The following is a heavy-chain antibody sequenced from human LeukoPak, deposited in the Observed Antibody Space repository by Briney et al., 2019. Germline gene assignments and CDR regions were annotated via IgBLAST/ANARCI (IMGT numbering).Heavy chain of an antibody. Sequence: GGSLRLSCAASGFTVSSNYMSWVRQAPGKGPEWVSVIYSGGSTYYADSVKGRFTISRDNSKNTLYLQMNSLRAEDTAVYYCARDLGFGELLPDTAMPRGGQGTLVTVSS. CDR1: GFTVSSNY. CDR3: ARDLGFGELLPDTAMPR. D-gene: IGHD3-10*01. J-gene: IGHJ4*02. CDR2: IYSGGST. V-gene: IGHV3-66*01.